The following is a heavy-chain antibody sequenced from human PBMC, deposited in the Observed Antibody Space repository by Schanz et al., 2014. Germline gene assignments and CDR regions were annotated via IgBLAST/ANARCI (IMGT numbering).Heavy chain of an antibody. CDR3: ASGVHVSSLQKGLQF. D-gene: IGHD3-10*01. CDR2: IATSSSTR. J-gene: IGHJ1*01. V-gene: IGHV3-48*01. CDR1: GFTISSYS. Sequence: EGQLAESGGGLVQPGGSLRLSCAVSGFTISSYSMNWVRQVPGKGLEWLSYIATSSSTRHYADSVKGRVTISRDNAKNSVSLQMRRLRVEDTAVYYCASGVHVSSLQKGLQFWGRGTLVIVSS.